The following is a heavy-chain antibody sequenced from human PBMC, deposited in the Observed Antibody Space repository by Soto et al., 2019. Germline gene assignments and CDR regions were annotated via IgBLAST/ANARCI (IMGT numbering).Heavy chain of an antibody. CDR1: GLTFSSYG. Sequence: QVYLVESGGGVVQPGRSLRLSCAVSGLTFSSYGMHWVRQAPGKGLEWVAVISYDGSKKYYADSVKGRFTISRDNSKNTVYLQMNSLRPEDTDVYYCAKSSTAEYYYYGMDVWGQGTTVTVSS. CDR3: AKSSTAEYYYYGMDV. V-gene: IGHV3-30*18. CDR2: ISYDGSKK. D-gene: IGHD4-4*01. J-gene: IGHJ6*02.